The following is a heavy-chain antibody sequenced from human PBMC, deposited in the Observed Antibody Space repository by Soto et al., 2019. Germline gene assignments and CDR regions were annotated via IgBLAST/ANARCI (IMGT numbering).Heavy chain of an antibody. V-gene: IGHV4-34*01. CDR2: INHSGST. J-gene: IGHJ4*02. Sequence: SETLSLTCAVYGGSFSGYYWSWVRQPPGKGLEWIGEINHSGSTNYNPSLKSRVTISVDTSKNQFSLKLSSVTAADTAVYYCARGDSGGNPDDYWGQGTLLTVSS. D-gene: IGHD4-17*01. CDR3: ARGDSGGNPDDY. CDR1: GGSFSGYY.